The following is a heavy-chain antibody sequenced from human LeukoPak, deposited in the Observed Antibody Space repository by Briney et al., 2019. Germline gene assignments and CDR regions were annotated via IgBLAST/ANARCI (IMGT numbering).Heavy chain of an antibody. CDR1: GVSINTCCYY. J-gene: IGHJ4*02. CDR3: ARGRSYGFDFDS. D-gene: IGHD5-18*01. CDR2: KYYSGST. Sequence: KPSETLSLTCDVSGVSINTCCYYWTWIRQPPGKGLEWIGYKYYSGSTRYNSSLRGRLTISLDSSKNQFSLRLTSVTAADTAVYYCARGRSYGFDFDSWGPGTLVIVSS. V-gene: IGHV4-61*01.